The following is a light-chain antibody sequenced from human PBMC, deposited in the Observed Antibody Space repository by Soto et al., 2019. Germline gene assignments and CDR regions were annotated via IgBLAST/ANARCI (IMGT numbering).Light chain of an antibody. CDR1: QRVSYNSNDKDY. V-gene: IGKV4-1*01. CDR3: QQYGSSPIT. Sequence: DIVMTQSPDSLAVSLGERATINCKSSQRVSYNSNDKDYLLWYQQKPGQAHRLLIYGAYSRATGIQDRFSGSGSGTDFTLTIRRLEPEDFAVYYCQQYGSSPITFGQGTRLEIK. J-gene: IGKJ5*01. CDR2: GAY.